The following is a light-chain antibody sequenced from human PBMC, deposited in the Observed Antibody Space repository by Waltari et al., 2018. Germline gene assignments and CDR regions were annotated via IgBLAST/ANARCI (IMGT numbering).Light chain of an antibody. V-gene: IGLV2-23*02. J-gene: IGLJ2*01. CDR2: AVS. CDR1: SLDAGNCKR. Sequence: QPALTQPSPVPGPPGQSITISCTRTSLDAGNCKRLPWYQQTPGKAPKLMIYAVSKRPSGVSERFSGSKSGDMASLTISGLQPEDEAEYFCSSYAGSSKGVFGGGTKVTVL. CDR3: SSYAGSSKGV.